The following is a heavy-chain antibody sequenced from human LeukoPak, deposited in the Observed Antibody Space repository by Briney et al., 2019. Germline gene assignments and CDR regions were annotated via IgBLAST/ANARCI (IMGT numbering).Heavy chain of an antibody. J-gene: IGHJ5*02. D-gene: IGHD3-10*01. CDR1: GGSISSYY. Sequence: PSETLSLTCTVSGGSISSYYWSWIRQPPGKGLEWIGYIYYSGSTNYNPPLKSRVTISVDTSKNQFSLKLSSVTAADTAVYYCARLRGGYYGSGSPNWFDPWGQGTLVTVSS. CDR2: IYYSGST. V-gene: IGHV4-59*08. CDR3: ARLRGGYYGSGSPNWFDP.